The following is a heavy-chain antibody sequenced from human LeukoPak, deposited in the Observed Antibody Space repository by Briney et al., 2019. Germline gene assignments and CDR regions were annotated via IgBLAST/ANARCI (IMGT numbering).Heavy chain of an antibody. J-gene: IGHJ4*02. V-gene: IGHV3-23*01. CDR2: ISGSGGST. CDR1: GFIFSSYA. CDR3: AKDRVRWSHIFDY. D-gene: IGHD4-17*01. Sequence: PGGSLRRSCAASGFIFSSYAMSWVRQAPGMGLEWVSGISGSGGSTDYADSVKGRFTISRDNSKNTLYLQMNSLRAEDTAVYYCAKDRVRWSHIFDYWGQGTLVTVSS.